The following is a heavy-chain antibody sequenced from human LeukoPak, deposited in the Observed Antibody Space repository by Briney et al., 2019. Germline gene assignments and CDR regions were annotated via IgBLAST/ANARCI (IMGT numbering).Heavy chain of an antibody. J-gene: IGHJ5*02. V-gene: IGHV1-18*01. CDR3: ARYPPPDYGDYVDWFDP. D-gene: IGHD4-17*01. CDR1: GYTFTSYG. Sequence: GASVKVSCKASGYTFTSYGISWVRQAPGQGLEWMGWISAYNGNTNYAQKLQGRVTMTTDTSTSTAYMELRSLRSDDTAVYYCARYPPPDYGDYVDWFDPWGQGTLVTVSS. CDR2: ISAYNGNT.